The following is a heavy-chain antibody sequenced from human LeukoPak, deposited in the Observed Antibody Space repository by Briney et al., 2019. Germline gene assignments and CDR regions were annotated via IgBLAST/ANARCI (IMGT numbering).Heavy chain of an antibody. CDR1: GGSINNHF. CDR2: VSYTGST. J-gene: IGHJ6*02. Sequence: SETLSLTCTVSGGSINNHFWSWIRQPPGKGLEWIGYVSYTGSTNYNPSLKSRVTISVDTSKNQFSLKLSSVTAADTAVYYCATSTYYYGMDVWGQGTTVTVSS. CDR3: ATSTYYYGMDV. V-gene: IGHV4-59*11.